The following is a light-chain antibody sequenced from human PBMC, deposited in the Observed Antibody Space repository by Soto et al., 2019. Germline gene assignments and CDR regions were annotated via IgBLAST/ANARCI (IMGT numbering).Light chain of an antibody. CDR2: QVS. CDR3: SSYTSSNTFYV. Sequence: ALTQPASVSGSPGQSITISCTGTSSDVGGYYYVSWYQHHPGKAPKLMIYQVSNRPSGVSNRFSGSKSGNTASLTISGLQAEDEADYYCSSYTSSNTFYVFGTGTKVTAL. V-gene: IGLV2-14*01. CDR1: SSDVGGYYY. J-gene: IGLJ1*01.